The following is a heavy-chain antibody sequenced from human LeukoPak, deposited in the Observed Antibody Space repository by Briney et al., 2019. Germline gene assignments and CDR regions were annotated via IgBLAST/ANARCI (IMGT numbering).Heavy chain of an antibody. V-gene: IGHV1-18*01. Sequence: VSVKVSCKASGYTFTSYDINWVRQATGQGLEWMGWVSAYNGNTNYAQKLQGRVTMTTDTSTSTAYMELRSLRSDDTAVYYCARDEALGYCSGGSCPHWFDPWGQGTLVTVSS. D-gene: IGHD2-15*01. J-gene: IGHJ5*02. CDR1: GYTFTSYD. CDR3: ARDEALGYCSGGSCPHWFDP. CDR2: VSAYNGNT.